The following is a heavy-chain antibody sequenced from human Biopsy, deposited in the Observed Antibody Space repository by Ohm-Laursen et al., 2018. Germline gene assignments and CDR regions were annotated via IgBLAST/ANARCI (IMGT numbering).Heavy chain of an antibody. J-gene: IGHJ5*02. CDR1: GFPFSDYY. V-gene: IGHV3-11*04. Sequence: SLRLSCTASGFPFSDYYMRWIRQAPGKGLEWVSYISSGGTTIYYADSVKGRFTISRDNAKNSVYLQMNSLRAEDTGVYYCARGRSHLLPDHDWFDPWGQGTLVTVSS. CDR2: ISSGGTTI. CDR3: ARGRSHLLPDHDWFDP. D-gene: IGHD1-14*01.